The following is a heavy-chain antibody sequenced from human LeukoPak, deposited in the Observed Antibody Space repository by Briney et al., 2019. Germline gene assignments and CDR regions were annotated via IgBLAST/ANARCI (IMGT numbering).Heavy chain of an antibody. CDR3: AEEGY. CDR1: GYTFTAYY. J-gene: IGHJ4*02. CDR2: INPNSGDT. V-gene: IGHV1-2*02. Sequence: ASVKVSCKASGYTFTAYYIHWVRQAPGQGLEWMGWINPNSGDTDYAQKFQGKVTMTRDTSISTAYMELSTLTSDDTAVYFCAEEGYWGQGTLVTVSS.